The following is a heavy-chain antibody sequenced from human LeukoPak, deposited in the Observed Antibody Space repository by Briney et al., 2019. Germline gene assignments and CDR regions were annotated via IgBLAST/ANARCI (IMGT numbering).Heavy chain of an antibody. D-gene: IGHD3-9*01. Sequence: GGSLRLSCAASGFTFSRYSMSWVRQAPGKGLEWVSSISSSSSYIYYADSVKGRFTISRDNAKNSLYLQMNSLRAEDTAVYYCARANDNYYYYYMDVWGKGTTVTISS. V-gene: IGHV3-21*01. CDR2: ISSSSSYI. CDR1: GFTFSRYS. CDR3: ARANDNYYYYYMDV. J-gene: IGHJ6*03.